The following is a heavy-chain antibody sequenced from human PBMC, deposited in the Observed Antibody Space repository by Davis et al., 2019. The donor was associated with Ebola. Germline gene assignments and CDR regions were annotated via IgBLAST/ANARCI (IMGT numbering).Heavy chain of an antibody. V-gene: IGHV4-59*12. CDR3: AKEKTGTILY. CDR2: IYYSGST. J-gene: IGHJ4*02. D-gene: IGHD1-7*01. CDR1: GDSINSYY. Sequence: SETLSLTCTVSGDSINSYYWSWVRQPPGKGLEWIGYIYYSGSTNYNPSLKSRVTISVDTSKNQFSLKLSSVTAADTAVYYCAKEKTGTILYWGQGTLVTVSS.